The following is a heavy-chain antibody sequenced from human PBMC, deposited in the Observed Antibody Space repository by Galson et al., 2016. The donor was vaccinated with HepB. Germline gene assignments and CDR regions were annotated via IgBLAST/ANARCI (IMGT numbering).Heavy chain of an antibody. V-gene: IGHV1-46*03. D-gene: IGHD2-15*01. J-gene: IGHJ4*02. Sequence: SVKVSCKASGYTFTSFYIHWVRQAPGQGLEWMGSINPNSGGTDYTQEFQGRVSMTRDTSTNAFYMELSSLRSEDTAIYFCTRGMCVGVLYCPDYWGQGTLVTVSS. CDR2: INPNSGGT. CDR1: GYTFTSFY. CDR3: TRGMCVGVLYCPDY.